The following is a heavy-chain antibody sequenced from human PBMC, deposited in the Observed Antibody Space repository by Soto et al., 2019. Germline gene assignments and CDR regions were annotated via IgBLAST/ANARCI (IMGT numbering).Heavy chain of an antibody. CDR3: ARQWLAPRPWDWFDP. V-gene: IGHV1-46*03. CDR2: INPSGGST. J-gene: IGHJ5*02. CDR1: GYTFTSYY. Sequence: QVQLVQSGAEVKKPGASVKVSCKASGYTFTSYYMHWVRQAPGHGLEWMGIINPSGGSTSYAQKCPGRVTMTRDTSTSTVYMELSSLRSDDTAVYFCARQWLAPRPWDWFDPWGQGPMVTVSS. D-gene: IGHD6-19*01.